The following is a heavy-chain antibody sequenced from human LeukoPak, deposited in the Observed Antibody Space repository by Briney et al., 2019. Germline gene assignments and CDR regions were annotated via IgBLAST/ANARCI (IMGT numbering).Heavy chain of an antibody. CDR2: IYYSGST. D-gene: IGHD4-17*01. V-gene: IGHV4-39*07. J-gene: IGHJ4*02. Sequence: SETLSLTCTVSGGSISSSSYYWGWIRQPPGKGLEWIGSIYYSGSTYYNPSLKSRVTISVDTSKNQFSLKLSSVTAADTAVYYCASENYGDYVGHDYWGQGTLVTVSS. CDR3: ASENYGDYVGHDY. CDR1: GGSISSSSYY.